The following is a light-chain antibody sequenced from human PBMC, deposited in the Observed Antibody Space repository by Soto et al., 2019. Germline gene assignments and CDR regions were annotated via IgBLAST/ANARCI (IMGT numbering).Light chain of an antibody. V-gene: IGKV1-5*01. CDR1: QSIGYW. CDR2: AAS. CDR3: QQYNSFSKT. J-gene: IGKJ4*02. Sequence: DIQMTQSPSRLSASVGDRVTITCRASQSIGYWLAWYQQKPGKAPNLLIYAASTLDTGVPSRFSGSGFGTEFTLTIASLQPDDSASYYCQQYNSFSKTFGRGTKVEIK.